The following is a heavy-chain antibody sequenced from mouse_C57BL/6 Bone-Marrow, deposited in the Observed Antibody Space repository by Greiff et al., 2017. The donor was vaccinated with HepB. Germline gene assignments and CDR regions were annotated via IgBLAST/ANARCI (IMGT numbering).Heavy chain of an antibody. J-gene: IGHJ2*01. Sequence: QVQLQQPGAELVKPGASVKLSCKASGYTFTSYWMHWVKQRPGQGLEWIGMIHPNSGSTNYNEKFKSKATLTVDKSSSTAYMQLSSLTSEDSAVYYCAIRSTMITTWRVDYWGQGTTLTVSS. CDR3: AIRSTMITTWRVDY. CDR1: GYTFTSYW. V-gene: IGHV1-64*01. CDR2: IHPNSGST. D-gene: IGHD2-4*01.